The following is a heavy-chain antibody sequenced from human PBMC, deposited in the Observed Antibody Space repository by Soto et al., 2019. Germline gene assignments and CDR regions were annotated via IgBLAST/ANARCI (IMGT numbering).Heavy chain of an antibody. CDR1: GTSISSYY. Sequence: SETLSLTCTVAGTSISSYYCSWIRQPAGKGLEWIANIHYSGTTNYTPSPASRVTLSVDTSKNQFSLKMTSVTAADRAMYFCARYNSYAIDYWGRGTLVTVSS. J-gene: IGHJ4*02. CDR2: IHYSGTT. CDR3: ARYNSYAIDY. V-gene: IGHV4-59*01. D-gene: IGHD2-8*01.